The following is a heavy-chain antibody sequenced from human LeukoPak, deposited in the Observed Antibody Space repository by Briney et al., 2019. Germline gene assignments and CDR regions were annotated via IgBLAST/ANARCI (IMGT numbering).Heavy chain of an antibody. CDR2: VNPSGGST. CDR3: VRGQSWFGELSVDY. D-gene: IGHD3-10*01. J-gene: IGHJ4*02. V-gene: IGHV1-46*01. CDR1: GYTFISFH. Sequence: ASVKVSCKASGYTFISFHMHWVRQAPGQGLEWMGIVNPSGGSTSYAQKFQGRVTMTRDMSTSTVYMELSSLTSEDTAVYYCVRGQSWFGELSVDYWGQGTLVTVSS.